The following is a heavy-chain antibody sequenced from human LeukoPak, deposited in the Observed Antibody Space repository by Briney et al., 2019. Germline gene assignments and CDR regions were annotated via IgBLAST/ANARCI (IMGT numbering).Heavy chain of an antibody. J-gene: IGHJ2*01. CDR3: ARTLYDFYFDL. CDR1: GGSISDYF. Sequence: ESSETLSLTCTVSGGSISDYFWSWIRQPPGKGLEWIGYIHHSGTTNYNPSLKSRVTISVDTSKKQFSLKLSSVTAADTAVYYCARTLYDFYFDLWGRGTLVTVSS. D-gene: IGHD3/OR15-3a*01. CDR2: IHHSGTT. V-gene: IGHV4-59*01.